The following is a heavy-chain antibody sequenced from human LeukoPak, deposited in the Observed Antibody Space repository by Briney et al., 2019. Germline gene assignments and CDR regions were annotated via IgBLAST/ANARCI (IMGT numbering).Heavy chain of an antibody. CDR3: ARSTPDYSAFDI. CDR2: IIPIFGTA. J-gene: IGHJ3*02. Sequence: ASVTVSCKASGCTFSSYAISWVRQAPGQGLEWMGGIIPIFGTANYAQKFQGRVTITADESTSTAYMELSSLRSEDTAVYYCARSTPDYSAFDIWGQGTMVTVSS. CDR1: GCTFSSYA. D-gene: IGHD4-11*01. V-gene: IGHV1-69*13.